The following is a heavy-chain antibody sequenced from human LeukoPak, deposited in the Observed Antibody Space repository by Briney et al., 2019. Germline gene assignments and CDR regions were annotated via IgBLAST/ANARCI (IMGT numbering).Heavy chain of an antibody. D-gene: IGHD3-22*01. V-gene: IGHV1-2*02. CDR2: INPNSGGT. Sequence: GASVKVSCKASGYTFTGYYMHWMRQAPGQGLEWMGWINPNSGGTNYAQKFQGRVTMTRDTSISTAYMELSRLRSDDTAVYYCARPLYYYDSSGYYSKGLRGNWGQGTLVTVSS. J-gene: IGHJ4*02. CDR1: GYTFTGYY. CDR3: ARPLYYYDSSGYYSKGLRGN.